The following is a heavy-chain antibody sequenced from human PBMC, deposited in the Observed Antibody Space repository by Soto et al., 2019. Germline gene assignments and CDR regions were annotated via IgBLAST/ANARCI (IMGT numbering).Heavy chain of an antibody. J-gene: IGHJ4*02. CDR2: IYWDNGK. CDR1: GFSLSVDGVG. D-gene: IGHD3-22*01. CDR3: AHRRAPTYAFDTSGPKEEGGFDY. V-gene: IGHV2-5*02. Sequence: QITLRESGPTLVRPTQTLTLTCTFSGFSLSVDGVGVGWIRQPPGKALEWVAIIYWDNGKRYSPSLQSRLSITKETSKNPVVLTMTNMDPADTATYYCAHRRAPTYAFDTSGPKEEGGFDYWGQGILVTVSS.